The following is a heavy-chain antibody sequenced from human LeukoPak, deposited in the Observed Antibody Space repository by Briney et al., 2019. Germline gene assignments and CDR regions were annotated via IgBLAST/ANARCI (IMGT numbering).Heavy chain of an antibody. J-gene: IGHJ4*02. CDR1: GFTFYAYA. CDR3: ANATDHGGNVHFDY. D-gene: IGHD4-23*01. V-gene: IGHV3-9*01. Sequence: PGGSLRLSCAASGFTFYAYAMHWVRQAPGKGLEWVSGISWNGGSIYYADSVKGRFTISRDNAKNSLYLQMNSLRAEDPALYYCANATDHGGNVHFDYWGQGTLVTVSS. CDR2: ISWNGGSI.